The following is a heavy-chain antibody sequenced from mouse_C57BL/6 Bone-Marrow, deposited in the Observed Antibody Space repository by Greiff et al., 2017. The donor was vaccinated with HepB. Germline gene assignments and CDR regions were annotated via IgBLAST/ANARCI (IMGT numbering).Heavy chain of an antibody. CDR2: IDPENGDT. D-gene: IGHD2-1*01. CDR1: GFNIKDDY. Sequence: VTLKESGAELVRPGASVKLSCTASGFNIKDDYMHWVKQRPEQGLEWIGRIDPENGDTEYASKFQGKATITADTSSNTAYLQLSSLTSKDTAVYYCTYGNYPYAMDYWGQGTSVTVSP. V-gene: IGHV14-4*01. CDR3: TYGNYPYAMDY. J-gene: IGHJ4*01.